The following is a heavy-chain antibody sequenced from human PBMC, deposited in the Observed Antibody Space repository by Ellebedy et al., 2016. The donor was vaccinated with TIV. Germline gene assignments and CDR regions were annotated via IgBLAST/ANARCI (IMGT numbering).Heavy chain of an antibody. Sequence: GESLKISCAASGFTFSDYYMNWIRQAPGKGLEWVSFISSSGNSIYYAHSVKVRFTISRDNAKNALYLQMNSLRAEDTAVYYCTRDLMASNWFDPWGQGTLVTVSS. CDR3: TRDLMASNWFDP. CDR1: GFTFSDYY. D-gene: IGHD3-10*01. J-gene: IGHJ5*02. CDR2: ISSSGNSI. V-gene: IGHV3-11*01.